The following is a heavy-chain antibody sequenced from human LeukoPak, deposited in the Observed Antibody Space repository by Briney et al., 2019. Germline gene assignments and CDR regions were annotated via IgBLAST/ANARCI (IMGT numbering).Heavy chain of an antibody. V-gene: IGHV4-59*13. J-gene: IGHJ1*01. D-gene: IGHD2-15*01. CDR3: ARVSSGGVLYFQH. Sequence: PSETLSLTCTVSGGSSSDYLWSWIRQPPGKGLEWIGYIYYSGSTNYNPSLKSRVTISVDTSKNQFSLKLSSVTAADTAVYYCARVSSGGVLYFQHWGQGTLVTVSS. CDR1: GGSSSDYL. CDR2: IYYSGST.